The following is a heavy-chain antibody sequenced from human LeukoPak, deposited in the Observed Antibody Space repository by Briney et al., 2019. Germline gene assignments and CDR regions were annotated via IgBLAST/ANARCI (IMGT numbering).Heavy chain of an antibody. D-gene: IGHD6-13*01. V-gene: IGHV3-23*01. J-gene: IGHJ4*02. CDR2: ISGSGGST. CDR1: GFTFSTYA. CDR3: ARLHSIAAAGTYDY. Sequence: PGGSLRLSCAASGFTFSTYAMSWVRQAPGKGLEWVSGISGSGGSTYYVDSVKGRFTISRDTSKSTLYLQMNSLRAEDTAIYYCARLHSIAAAGTYDYWGQGTLVTVSS.